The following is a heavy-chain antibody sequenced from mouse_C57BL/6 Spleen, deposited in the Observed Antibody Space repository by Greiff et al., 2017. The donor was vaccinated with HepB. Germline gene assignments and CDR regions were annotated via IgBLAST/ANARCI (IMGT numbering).Heavy chain of an antibody. D-gene: IGHD1-1*01. Sequence: EVMLVESEGGLVQPGSSMKLSCTASGFTFSDYYMAWVRQVPEKGLEWVANINYDGSSTYYLDSLKSRFIISRDNAKNILYLQMSSLKSEDTATYYCARDTGLYGSLAYWGQGTLVTVSA. CDR3: ARDTGLYGSLAY. J-gene: IGHJ3*01. V-gene: IGHV5-16*01. CDR1: GFTFSDYY. CDR2: INYDGSST.